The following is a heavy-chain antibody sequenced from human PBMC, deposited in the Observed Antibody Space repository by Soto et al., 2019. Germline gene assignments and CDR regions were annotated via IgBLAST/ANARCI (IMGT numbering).Heavy chain of an antibody. Sequence: ETLSLTCIVSGGSIRNYYWSWFRQPPGKGLEWIGYIYYNGGTNYNPSLKSRVTISVDTSKNEFSLKLYSVTAADTAVYYSARREGIGYYSYWGQGTLVTVSS. CDR2: IYYNGGT. D-gene: IGHD3-3*01. J-gene: IGHJ4*02. V-gene: IGHV4-59*08. CDR1: GGSIRNYY. CDR3: ARREGIGYYSY.